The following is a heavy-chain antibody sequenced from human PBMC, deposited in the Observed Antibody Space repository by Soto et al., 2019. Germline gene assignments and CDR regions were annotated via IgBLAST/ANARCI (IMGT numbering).Heavy chain of an antibody. CDR3: ARAGYSSGWYYFDY. J-gene: IGHJ4*02. CDR2: IYWDDDK. D-gene: IGHD6-19*01. CDR1: GFSLSTSGVS. V-gene: IGHV2-5*02. Sequence: QITLKESGPTLVKPTQTLTLTCTFSGFSLSTSGVSVGWIRQPPGKALDWLALIYWDDDKRYSPSLKSRLTITKPTXXNQVVLTMTNMDPVDTATYYCARAGYSSGWYYFDYWGQGTLVTVSS.